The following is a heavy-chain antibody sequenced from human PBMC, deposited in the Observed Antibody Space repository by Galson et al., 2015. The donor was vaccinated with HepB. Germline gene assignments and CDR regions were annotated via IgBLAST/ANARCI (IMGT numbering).Heavy chain of an antibody. CDR3: ARDDRKAAPGAYSLDS. Sequence: CAISGDSVSSKSATWHWIRQSPSRGLEWLGRTFYRSKWYSEYAVSVKSRISINPDTSRNQFSLQLNSVTPDDAAVYYCARDDRKAAPGAYSLDSWGQGTLVAVSS. D-gene: IGHD6-13*01. V-gene: IGHV6-1*01. J-gene: IGHJ4*02. CDR2: TFYRSKWYS. CDR1: GDSVSSKSAT.